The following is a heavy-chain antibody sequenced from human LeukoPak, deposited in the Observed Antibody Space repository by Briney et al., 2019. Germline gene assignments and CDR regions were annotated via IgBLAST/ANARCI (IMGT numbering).Heavy chain of an antibody. Sequence: GGSLRLSCAASGFTFSSYEMNWVRQAPGKGLEWVSYISSSGSTIYYADSVKGRFTISRDNAKNSLYLQMNSLRAEDTAVYYCARELFGSSWPQGYYYHGMDVWGKGTTVTVSS. J-gene: IGHJ6*04. CDR2: ISSSGSTI. D-gene: IGHD6-13*01. CDR1: GFTFSSYE. CDR3: ARELFGSSWPQGYYYHGMDV. V-gene: IGHV3-48*03.